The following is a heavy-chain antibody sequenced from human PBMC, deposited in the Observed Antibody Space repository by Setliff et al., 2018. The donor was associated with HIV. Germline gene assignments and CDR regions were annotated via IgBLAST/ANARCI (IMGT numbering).Heavy chain of an antibody. CDR2: LWRDEVGE. CDR1: GFSIENFD. J-gene: IGHJ1*01. Sequence: PGGSPRLSCTVVGFSIENFDMHWIRQAPGKGLEWVSLLWRDEVGEYYADSVKGRFSISRDRSRNTVSLQMISLRVEDTAMYYCGNKGGQVWGPGTLVTVSS. CDR3: GNKGGQV. V-gene: IGHV3-33*08. D-gene: IGHD3-16*01.